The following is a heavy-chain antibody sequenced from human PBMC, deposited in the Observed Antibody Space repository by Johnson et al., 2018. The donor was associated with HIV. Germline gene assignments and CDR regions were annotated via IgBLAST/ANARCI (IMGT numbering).Heavy chain of an antibody. J-gene: IGHJ3*02. V-gene: IGHV3-7*01. CDR2: IKQDGSEK. Sequence: VQLVESGGGLVKPGGSLRLSCAASGFTFSSYWMSWVRKAPGKGLEWVANIKQDGSEKYYVDSVKGRFTISRDNAKNSLYLQMNSLRAEDTAVYYCARAEGLTGRNAFDIWGQGTMVTVSS. CDR3: ARAEGLTGRNAFDI. CDR1: GFTFSSYW. D-gene: IGHD1-20*01.